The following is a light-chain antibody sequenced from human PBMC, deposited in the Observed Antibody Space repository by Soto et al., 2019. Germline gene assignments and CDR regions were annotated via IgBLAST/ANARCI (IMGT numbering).Light chain of an antibody. J-gene: IGKJ4*01. CDR3: QQTDNFPLT. Sequence: DIQMTQSPSTVSASVGDRVTITCRASKGITTWLAWYQQKPGKAPRLLIYAASNLQSGIPSRFSGSGSGTDFTLTISSLQPEDFAIYYCQQTDNFPLTFGGGTKVEIK. CDR2: AAS. CDR1: KGITTW. V-gene: IGKV1-12*01.